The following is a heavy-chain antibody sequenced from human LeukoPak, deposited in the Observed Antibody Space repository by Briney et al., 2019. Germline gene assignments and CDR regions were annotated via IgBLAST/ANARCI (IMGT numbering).Heavy chain of an antibody. CDR3: AKGGFGESHPGMDV. CDR2: ISSSSSYI. J-gene: IGHJ6*02. V-gene: IGHV3-21*01. D-gene: IGHD3-10*01. Sequence: GGSLRLSCAASGFTFSSYSMNWVRQAPGKGLEWVSSISSSSSYIYYADSVKGRFTISRDNAKNSLYLQMNSLRAEDTAVYYCAKGGFGESHPGMDVWGQGTTVTVSS. CDR1: GFTFSSYS.